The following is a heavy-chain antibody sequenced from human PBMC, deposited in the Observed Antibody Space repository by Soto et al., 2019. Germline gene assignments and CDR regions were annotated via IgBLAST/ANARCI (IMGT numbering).Heavy chain of an antibody. CDR1: GGSISSYY. CDR3: ARALADSSGLYYYYYGMDV. CDR2: IYYSGST. V-gene: IGHV4-59*01. D-gene: IGHD6-19*01. J-gene: IGHJ6*02. Sequence: SETLSLTCTVSGGSISSYYWSWIRQPPGKGLEWIGYIYYSGSTNYNPSLKSRVTISVDTSKNQFSLKLSSVTAADTAVYYCARALADSSGLYYYYYGMDVWGQGTTVTVSS.